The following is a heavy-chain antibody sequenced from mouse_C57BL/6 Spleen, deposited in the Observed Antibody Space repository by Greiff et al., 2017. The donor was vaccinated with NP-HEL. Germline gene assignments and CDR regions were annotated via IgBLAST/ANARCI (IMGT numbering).Heavy chain of an antibody. CDR2: IDPNSGGT. V-gene: IGHV1-72*01. CDR3: ARSRGNYYGSFYYAMDY. CDR1: GYTFTSYW. J-gene: IGHJ4*01. D-gene: IGHD1-1*01. Sequence: QVQLQQPGAELVKPGASVKLSCKASGYTFTSYWMHWVKQRPGRGLEWIGRIDPNSGGTKYNEKFQSKATLTVDKPSSTAYMQLSSLTSEDSAVYYCARSRGNYYGSFYYAMDYWGQGTSVTVSS.